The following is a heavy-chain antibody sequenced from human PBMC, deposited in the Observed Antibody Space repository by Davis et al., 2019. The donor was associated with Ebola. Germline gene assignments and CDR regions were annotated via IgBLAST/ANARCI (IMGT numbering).Heavy chain of an antibody. D-gene: IGHD6-13*01. V-gene: IGHV3-30-3*01. CDR1: GFTFSSYA. CDR2: ISYDGSNK. CDR3: AKDSGYSSSRMDV. J-gene: IGHJ6*04. Sequence: GESLKISCAASGFTFSSYAMHWVRQAPGKGLEWVAVISYDGSNKYYADSVKGRFTISRDNSKNTLYLQMNSLRAEDTAVYYCAKDSGYSSSRMDVWGKGTTVTVSS.